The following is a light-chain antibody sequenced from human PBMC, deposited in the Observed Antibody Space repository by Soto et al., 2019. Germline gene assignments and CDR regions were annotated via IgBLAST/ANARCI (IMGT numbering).Light chain of an antibody. V-gene: IGKV1-27*01. CDR2: ASS. CDR1: QGIRNF. Sequence: DIQMTQSSPSLSASVGDRVTITCRASQGIRNFVAWYQQKPGNAPKLLIYASSTLQSGVQPRFSGSGSGTDFTLTINSLQPDDVATYSCQKYSSVPVFGPGTKVEIK. CDR3: QKYSSVPV. J-gene: IGKJ3*01.